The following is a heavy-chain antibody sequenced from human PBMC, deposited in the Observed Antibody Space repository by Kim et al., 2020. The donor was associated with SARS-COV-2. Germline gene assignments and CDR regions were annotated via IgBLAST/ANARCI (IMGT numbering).Heavy chain of an antibody. CDR3: ARAPADIVVVPAFDP. Sequence: QKLQGRVTITRDTSASTAYMELSSLRSEDTAVYYCARAPADIVVVPAFDPWGQGTLVTVSS. J-gene: IGHJ5*02. V-gene: IGHV1-3*01. D-gene: IGHD2-2*01.